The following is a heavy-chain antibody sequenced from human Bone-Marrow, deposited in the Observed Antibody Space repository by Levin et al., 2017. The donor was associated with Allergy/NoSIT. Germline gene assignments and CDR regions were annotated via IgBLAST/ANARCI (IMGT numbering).Heavy chain of an antibody. D-gene: IGHD5-12*01. J-gene: IGHJ4*02. CDR1: GGSITTSNYY. Sequence: SQTLSLTCTVSGGSITTSNYYWGWIRQSPGKGLECIGSINYSGNAYYNPSLKSRVTMSVDTSKNQFSLKLNSVTAADTAVYYCARQLYSGYDFFGSYFDYWGQGALVTVSS. CDR2: INYSGNA. V-gene: IGHV4-39*01. CDR3: ARQLYSGYDFFGSYFDY.